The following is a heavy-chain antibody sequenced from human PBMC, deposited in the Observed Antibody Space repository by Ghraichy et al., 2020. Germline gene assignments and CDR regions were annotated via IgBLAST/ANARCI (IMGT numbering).Heavy chain of an antibody. CDR1: GFTFSSYS. V-gene: IGHV3-21*01. CDR2: ISSSSSYI. CDR3: ARDGQVAAFMDV. J-gene: IGHJ6*02. Sequence: GGSLRLSCAASGFTFSSYSMNWVRQAPGKGLEWVSSISSSSSYIYYADSVKGRFTISRDNAKNSLYLQMNSLRAEDTAVYYYARDGQVAAFMDVWGQGTTVTVSS. D-gene: IGHD6-25*01.